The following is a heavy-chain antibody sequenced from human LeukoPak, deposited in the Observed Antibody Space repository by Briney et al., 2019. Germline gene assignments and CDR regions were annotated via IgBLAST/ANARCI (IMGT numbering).Heavy chain of an antibody. D-gene: IGHD4-11*01. Sequence: SETLSLTCTVSGGSISSGGYYWSWIRPHPGKGLEWIGYIYYSGSTYYHPSLKSRVTISVDTSKNQFSLKLSSVTAADTAVYYCATMTTVTNYYYGMDVWGQGATVTVSS. CDR2: IYYSGST. J-gene: IGHJ6*02. CDR3: ATMTTVTNYYYGMDV. V-gene: IGHV4-31*03. CDR1: GGSISSGGYY.